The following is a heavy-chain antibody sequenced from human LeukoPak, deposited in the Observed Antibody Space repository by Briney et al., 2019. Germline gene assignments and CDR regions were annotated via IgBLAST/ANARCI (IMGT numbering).Heavy chain of an antibody. Sequence: ASVKVSCKASGYTFTSYGISWVRQAPGQGLEWMGWISAYNGNTNYAQKLQGRVTMTTDTSTRAAQMELRSLSSDDTAVYYCARVGGCSGNGCYSGVYHYYYMDVWGKGTTVTVSS. J-gene: IGHJ6*03. CDR2: ISAYNGNT. CDR1: GYTFTSYG. V-gene: IGHV1-18*01. CDR3: ARVGGCSGNGCYSGVYHYYYMDV. D-gene: IGHD2-15*01.